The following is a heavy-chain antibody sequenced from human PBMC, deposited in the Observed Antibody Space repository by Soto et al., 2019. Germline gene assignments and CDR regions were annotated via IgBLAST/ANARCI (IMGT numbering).Heavy chain of an antibody. V-gene: IGHV4-30-4*01. D-gene: IGHD1-26*01. Sequence: QVQLEESGPGLVKPSQTLSLTCTVSGGYIASGDSYWSWIRQSPGKGLEWLGFIYFSGSSYHKASLESRLAISIDLSTNQFSLSLTSVAAADTAVYYCARVPIVGVTGYGGFNICGQGTPVIVSS. J-gene: IGHJ3*02. CDR3: ARVPIVGVTGYGGFNI. CDR2: IYFSGSS. CDR1: GGYIASGDSY.